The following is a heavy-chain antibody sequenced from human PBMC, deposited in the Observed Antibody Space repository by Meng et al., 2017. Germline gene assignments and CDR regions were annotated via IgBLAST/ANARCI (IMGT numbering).Heavy chain of an antibody. V-gene: IGHV1-2*06. CDR2: INPKSGDT. CDR3: ASGSSWYSGGFDY. D-gene: IGHD6-13*01. J-gene: IGHJ4*02. CDR1: GYTFPDYY. Sequence: QVQLAQSGAGVRKPWHSRTVSVKPSGYTFPDYYIPGVRRAPGQGLELMGRINPKSGDTHYAQKFQARVTMTGDTSISTAYMELSGLRSDDTAVYYCASGSSWYSGGFDYWGQGTPVTVSS.